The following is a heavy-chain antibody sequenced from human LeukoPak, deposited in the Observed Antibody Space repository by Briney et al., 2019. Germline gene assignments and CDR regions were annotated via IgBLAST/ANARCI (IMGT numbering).Heavy chain of an antibody. J-gene: IGHJ6*02. CDR3: ARERIKTNTYYYYGMDV. CDR2: ISYDGSNK. D-gene: IGHD5-18*01. Sequence: QPGRFLRLSCAASGFTFSSYAMHWVRQAPGKGLEWVAVISYDGSNKYYADSVKGRFTISRDNSKNTLYLQMNSLRAEDTAVYYCARERIKTNTYYYYGMDVWGQGTTVTVSS. V-gene: IGHV3-30*04. CDR1: GFTFSSYA.